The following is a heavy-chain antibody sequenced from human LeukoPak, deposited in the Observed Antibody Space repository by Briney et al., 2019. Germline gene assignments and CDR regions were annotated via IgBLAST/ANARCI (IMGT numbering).Heavy chain of an antibody. CDR2: IRYDGSNK. D-gene: IGHD5-24*01. CDR3: AKDQLDYYYYYRDV. J-gene: IGHJ6*03. Sequence: PGGSLRLSCAASGFTFGSYGMHWVRQAPGKGLEWVAFIRYDGSNKYYADSVKGRFTISRDNSKNTLYLQMNSLRAEDTAVYYCAKDQLDYYYYYRDVWGKGTTVTVSS. CDR1: GFTFGSYG. V-gene: IGHV3-30*02.